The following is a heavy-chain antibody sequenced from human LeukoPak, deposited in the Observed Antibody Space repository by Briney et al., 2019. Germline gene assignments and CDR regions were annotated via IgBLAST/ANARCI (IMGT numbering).Heavy chain of an antibody. V-gene: IGHV3-21*01. J-gene: IGHJ4*02. CDR1: GFTFSKYS. CDR3: ARAKTSGSYLYDY. Sequence: GGSLRLSCEASGFTFSKYSMNWVRQAPGKGLEWVSAISSSSTYIYYADSMKGRFTVSRDNAKKSLYLQMSSLRAEDTAVYYCARAKTSGSYLYDYWGQGTLVTVSS. CDR2: ISSSSTYI. D-gene: IGHD1-26*01.